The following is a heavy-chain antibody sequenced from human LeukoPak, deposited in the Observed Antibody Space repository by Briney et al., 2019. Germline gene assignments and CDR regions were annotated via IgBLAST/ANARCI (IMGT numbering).Heavy chain of an antibody. CDR1: KFIFGDYS. J-gene: IGHJ4*02. Sequence: GGSLRLSCAASKFIFGDYSMNWVGHAPGKGLEWISYISGSSGTTYYADSVRGRFTISRDNAKNSLFLQMNSLRVEDTAVYYCARERAYGTQDYLDYWGQGTRVTVSS. CDR2: ISGSSGTT. V-gene: IGHV3-48*01. D-gene: IGHD1-1*01. CDR3: ARERAYGTQDYLDY.